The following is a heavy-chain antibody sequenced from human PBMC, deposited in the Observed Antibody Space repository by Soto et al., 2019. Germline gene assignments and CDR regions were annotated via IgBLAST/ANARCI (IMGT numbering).Heavy chain of an antibody. J-gene: IGHJ5*02. V-gene: IGHV1-8*01. CDR3: ARLYCSGGSCYSGVNWFDP. Sequence: QVQQVQSGAEVKKPGASVKVSCKASGYTFTSYDIKWVRQATGQGLEWMGWMNPNSGNTGYAQKFQGRVTMTRNTSISTAYMELSSLRSEDTAVYYCARLYCSGGSCYSGVNWFDPWGQGTLVTVSS. CDR2: MNPNSGNT. CDR1: GYTFTSYD. D-gene: IGHD2-15*01.